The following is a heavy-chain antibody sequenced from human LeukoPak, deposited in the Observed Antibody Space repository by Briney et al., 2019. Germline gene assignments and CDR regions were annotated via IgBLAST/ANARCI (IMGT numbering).Heavy chain of an antibody. V-gene: IGHV3-15*01. CDR1: GFTFSNAW. CDR2: IKSKTDGGTT. CDR3: TTGGYYLVYYYYYMDV. Sequence: GGSLRLSCAASGFTFSNAWMSWVRQAPGKGLEWVGRIKSKTDGGTTDYAAPVKGRFTISRDDSKNTLYLQMNSLKTKDTAVYYCTTGGYYLVYYYYYMDVWGKGTTVTVSS. J-gene: IGHJ6*03. D-gene: IGHD3-22*01.